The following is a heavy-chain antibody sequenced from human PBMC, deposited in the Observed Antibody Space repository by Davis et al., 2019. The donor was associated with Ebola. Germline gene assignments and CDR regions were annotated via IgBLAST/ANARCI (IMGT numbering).Heavy chain of an antibody. CDR3: AKDFTIFGVVIIGGQIFDY. J-gene: IGHJ4*02. CDR1: RFTFSSYA. Sequence: GESLKISCVGSRFTFSSYAMSWVRQAPGKGLEWVSGIGGSGDSTYYADSVKGRFTISRDSSKNTLFLQMNSLRAEDTAVYYCAKDFTIFGVVIIGGQIFDYWGQGTLVTVSS. CDR2: IGGSGDST. D-gene: IGHD3-3*01. V-gene: IGHV3-23*01.